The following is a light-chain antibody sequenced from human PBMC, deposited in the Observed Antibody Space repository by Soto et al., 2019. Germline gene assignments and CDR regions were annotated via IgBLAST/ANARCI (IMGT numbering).Light chain of an antibody. CDR3: SSYAVTNIFV. J-gene: IGLJ1*01. CDR2: EVS. V-gene: IGLV2-8*02. Sequence: SALTQPPSASRSPGQSVTISCTGTSSDVGGYNYVSWYQQHPGKAPKVIIYEVSKRPSGVPDRFSGSKSGSTASLTVSGLQAEGEADYYCSSYAVTNIFVFGTGTKVTVL. CDR1: SSDVGGYNY.